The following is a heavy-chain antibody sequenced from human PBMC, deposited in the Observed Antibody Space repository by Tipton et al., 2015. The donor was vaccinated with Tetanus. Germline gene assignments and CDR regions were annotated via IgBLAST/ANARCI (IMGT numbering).Heavy chain of an antibody. CDR1: GGSVRSGSYS. Sequence: TLSLTCTVSGGSVRSGSYSWNWIRQPPGKGLEWIGNIYSSGSANYNPPLRSRVTISVAASKDRFSLKMISVTPADTAVYYCAGSQSWFAFDIWGQGTIVTVSS. CDR2: IYSSGSA. D-gene: IGHD3-10*01. V-gene: IGHV4-61*01. CDR3: AGSQSWFAFDI. J-gene: IGHJ3*02.